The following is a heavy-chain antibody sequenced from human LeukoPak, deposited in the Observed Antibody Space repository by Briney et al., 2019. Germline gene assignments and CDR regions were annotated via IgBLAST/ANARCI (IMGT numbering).Heavy chain of an antibody. Sequence: GGSLRLSCAASGFTFSIYSMNWVRQAPGKGLEWVSSISSSSRYIYYADSVKRRFTISRDDAKNSLYLKMNSLRAEDTAVYYCARDVFPSAAADFDYWGEGTLVTVSS. J-gene: IGHJ4*02. V-gene: IGHV3-21*01. D-gene: IGHD2-15*01. CDR1: GFTFSIYS. CDR3: ARDVFPSAAADFDY. CDR2: ISSSSRYI.